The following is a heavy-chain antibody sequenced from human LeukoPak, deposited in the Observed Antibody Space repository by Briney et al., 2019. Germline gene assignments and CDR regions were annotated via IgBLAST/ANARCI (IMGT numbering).Heavy chain of an antibody. CDR3: ARQGYCSSTSCRNWFDH. Sequence: ASVKISCKASGYTFTCYYMHWVRQAPGQGLGWMGWIKPNSGGTNYAQKFQGRVTMTRDTSISTAYMELSRLRSDDTAVYYCARQGYCSSTSCRNWFDHWGQGTLVTVSS. CDR2: IKPNSGGT. V-gene: IGHV1-2*02. CDR1: GYTFTCYY. J-gene: IGHJ5*02. D-gene: IGHD2-2*01.